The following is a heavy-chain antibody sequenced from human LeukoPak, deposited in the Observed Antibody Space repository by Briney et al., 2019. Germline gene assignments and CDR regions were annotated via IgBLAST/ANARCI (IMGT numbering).Heavy chain of an antibody. CDR3: ARHDFPGPSSSFDY. Sequence: PSETLSLTCTVSGGSISSTSSFWGWIRQPPGKGLEWIGSIYYSGSTYYNPSLKSRVTISVDTSKNQFSLKLSSVTAADTAVYYCARHDFPGPSSSFDYWGQGTLVTVSS. CDR1: GGSISSTSSF. V-gene: IGHV4-39*01. D-gene: IGHD6-13*01. J-gene: IGHJ4*02. CDR2: IYYSGST.